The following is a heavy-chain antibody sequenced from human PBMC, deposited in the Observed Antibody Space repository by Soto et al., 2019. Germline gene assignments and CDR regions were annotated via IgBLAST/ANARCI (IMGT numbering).Heavy chain of an antibody. CDR1: GYTLSNYA. CDR2: INAGNGDI. D-gene: IGHD2-8*02. Sequence: ASVKVSCKASGYTLSNYAMHWVRQAPGQRLEWMGWINAGNGDIKYSQKFQGRVSITRDTSANTAYMDLSSLRFEDTAVYYCARDKITGLFDYWGQGTLVTVSS. CDR3: ARDKITGLFDY. J-gene: IGHJ4*02. V-gene: IGHV1-3*01.